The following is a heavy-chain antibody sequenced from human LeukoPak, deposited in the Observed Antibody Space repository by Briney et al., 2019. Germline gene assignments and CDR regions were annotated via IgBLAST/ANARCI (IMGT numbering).Heavy chain of an antibody. CDR1: GGSITSSSYY. CDR2: IYTSGST. Sequence: PSETLSLTCSVSGGSITSSSYYWSWIRQSAGKGLEWIGRIYTSGSTNYNPSLKSRVTMSVDTSKNQFSLKLSSVTAADTAVYYCARGRYYYDSSADDAFDIWGQGTMVTVSS. V-gene: IGHV4-61*02. J-gene: IGHJ3*02. D-gene: IGHD3-22*01. CDR3: ARGRYYYDSSADDAFDI.